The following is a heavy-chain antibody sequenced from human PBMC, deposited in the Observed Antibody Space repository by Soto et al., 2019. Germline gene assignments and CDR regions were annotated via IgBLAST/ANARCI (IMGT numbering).Heavy chain of an antibody. CDR1: GYNFTSHY. J-gene: IGHJ6*02. Sequence: ASVKVSCKASGYNFTSHYMHWVRQAPGQGLESMGIIYPRGGTTIYAQRFQGRVTMTRDTSTHTFYMELSSLRSEDTAMYYCARVGYSSTGTTFHYHGLDVWGQGTTVTVSS. V-gene: IGHV1-46*01. CDR2: IYPRGGTT. D-gene: IGHD3-22*01. CDR3: ARVGYSSTGTTFHYHGLDV.